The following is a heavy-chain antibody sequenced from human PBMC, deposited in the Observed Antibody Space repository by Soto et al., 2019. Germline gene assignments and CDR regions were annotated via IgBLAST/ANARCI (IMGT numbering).Heavy chain of an antibody. CDR2: INHSGST. V-gene: IGHV4-34*01. CDR3: ARVHDAYYYYGMDV. Sequence: SETLSLTCAVYGGSFSGYYWSWIRQPPGKGLEWIGEINHSGSTNYNPSLKSRVTISVDTSKNQFSLKLSSVTAADTAVYYCARVHDAYYYYGMDVWGQGTTVTVSS. J-gene: IGHJ6*02. CDR1: GGSFSGYY. D-gene: IGHD1-1*01.